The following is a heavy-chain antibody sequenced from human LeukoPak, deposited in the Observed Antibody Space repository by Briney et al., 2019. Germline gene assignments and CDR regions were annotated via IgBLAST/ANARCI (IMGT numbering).Heavy chain of an antibody. Sequence: PGGSLRLSCAASGFTFSSYWVHWVRQAPGKGLVWVSRTNDDGSSTLYADSAKGRFTISRDNAKNTQYLQMDSLRAEDTAVYYCARAGIAAAGTKGGLDYWGQGTLVTVSS. CDR3: ARAGIAAAGTKGGLDY. D-gene: IGHD6-13*01. CDR2: TNDDGSST. V-gene: IGHV3-74*01. CDR1: GFTFSSYW. J-gene: IGHJ4*02.